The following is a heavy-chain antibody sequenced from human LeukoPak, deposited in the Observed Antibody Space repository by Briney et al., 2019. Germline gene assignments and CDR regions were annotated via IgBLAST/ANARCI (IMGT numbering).Heavy chain of an antibody. Sequence: SETLSLTCAVYGGSFSGDYWSWIRQSPGKGLEWIGKINHSGSTNYNPSLKSRVTISVDTSKNQFSLKVSSVTAADTAVYYCAREGTAGTNLNWFDPWGQGTLVTVSS. D-gene: IGHD1-1*01. V-gene: IGHV4-34*01. CDR3: AREGTAGTNLNWFDP. CDR2: INHSGST. CDR1: GGSFSGDY. J-gene: IGHJ5*02.